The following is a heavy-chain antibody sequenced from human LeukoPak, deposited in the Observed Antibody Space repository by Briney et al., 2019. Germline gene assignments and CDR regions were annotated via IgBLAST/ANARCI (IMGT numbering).Heavy chain of an antibody. CDR3: ARDRNFPRDQFDY. V-gene: IGHV3-23*01. Sequence: PGGSLRLSCAASGFTFSTYAMNWVRQAPGKGLEWVSSISGSGGTTYYADSVKGRFTISRDNSKSTVYLQMNSLTADDTAVYFCARDRNFPRDQFDYWGQGTLVTVSS. CDR1: GFTFSTYA. D-gene: IGHD2-2*01. CDR2: ISGSGGTT. J-gene: IGHJ4*02.